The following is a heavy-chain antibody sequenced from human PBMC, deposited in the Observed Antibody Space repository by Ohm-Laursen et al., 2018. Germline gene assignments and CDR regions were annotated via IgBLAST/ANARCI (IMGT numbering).Heavy chain of an antibody. CDR1: GFTFSSHG. CDR2: ISGSGDTT. V-gene: IGHV3-23*01. CDR3: ARDIDWVAFDY. Sequence: SLRLSCAASGFTFSSHGINWVRQAPGKGLEWVSGISGSGDTTYYADSVKGRLTISRDNSRNTLDLQMNSLRVEDTALYYCARDIDWVAFDYWGQGTLVTVSS. J-gene: IGHJ4*02. D-gene: IGHD3-9*01.